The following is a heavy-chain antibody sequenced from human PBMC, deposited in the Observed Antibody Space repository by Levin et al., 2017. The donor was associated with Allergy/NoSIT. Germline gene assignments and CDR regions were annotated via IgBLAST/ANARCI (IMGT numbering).Heavy chain of an antibody. CDR2: INPSGGST. D-gene: IGHD1-26*01. Sequence: GESLKISCKASGYTFTSYYMHWVRQAPGQGLEWMGIINPSGGSTSYAQKFQGRVTMTRDTSTSTVYMELSSLRSEDTAVYYCARDGPAVRGSYYAPYGYWGQGTLVTVSS. J-gene: IGHJ4*02. CDR3: ARDGPAVRGSYYAPYGY. V-gene: IGHV1-46*01. CDR1: GYTFTSYY.